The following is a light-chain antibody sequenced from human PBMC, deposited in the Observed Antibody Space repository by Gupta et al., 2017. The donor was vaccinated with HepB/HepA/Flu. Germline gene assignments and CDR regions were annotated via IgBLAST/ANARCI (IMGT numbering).Light chain of an antibody. J-gene: IGKJ5*01. Sequence: EIVLTQSPATLSLSPGERATLSCRASQSVSSYLAWYQQKPGQAPRLLIYDESKRATGIPDRFSGSGSGTDFTLTISALEPEDFAVYYCQQRSDWPPEPSTFGQGTRLEIK. CDR2: DES. CDR3: QQRSDWPPEPST. CDR1: QSVSSY. V-gene: IGKV3-11*01.